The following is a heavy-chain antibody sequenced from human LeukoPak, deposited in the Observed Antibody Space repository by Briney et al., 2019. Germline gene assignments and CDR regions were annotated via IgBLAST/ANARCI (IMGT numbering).Heavy chain of an antibody. CDR1: VDSVSSNSAA. Sequence: SQTVSLTCAISVDSVSSNSAAWNWIRQSPSRGLEWLGRTYYRSKWYNDYAVSWKSRITISQDASKSQFSLQLNSVTPEDTAVYYCARGTKILAVVVPAGYYYYYMDVWGKGTTVTISS. D-gene: IGHD2-2*01. CDR3: ARGTKILAVVVPAGYYYYYMDV. CDR2: TYYRSKWYN. V-gene: IGHV6-1*01. J-gene: IGHJ6*03.